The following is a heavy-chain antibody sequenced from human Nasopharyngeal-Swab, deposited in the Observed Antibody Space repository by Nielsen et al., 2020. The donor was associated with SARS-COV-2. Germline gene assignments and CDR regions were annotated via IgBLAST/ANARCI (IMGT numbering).Heavy chain of an antibody. CDR3: ARIPPLDYHFDS. V-gene: IGHV2-70*13. D-gene: IGHD3/OR15-3a*01. CDR1: GFSLSTSGMC. CDR2: IDWEDDR. Sequence: SGPTLVTPPQTLTMTCTFSGFSLSTSGMCVSWIRQPLGKTVEWLALIDWEDDRYYSTSLKARLTLSKDTSKNQVVLTMTNMDPVDTATYYCARIPPLDYHFDSWSQGTLVTVSS. J-gene: IGHJ4*02.